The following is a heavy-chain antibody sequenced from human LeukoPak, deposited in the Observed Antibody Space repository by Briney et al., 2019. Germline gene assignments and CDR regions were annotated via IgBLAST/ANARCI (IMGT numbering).Heavy chain of an antibody. CDR1: DGSITNND. J-gene: IGHJ4*02. CDR2: VHYSGTT. CDR3: ARGDSSGYYPFDY. D-gene: IGHD3-22*01. V-gene: IGHV4-59*01. Sequence: SETLSLTCTVSDGSITNNDWSWVRQTPGKGLEFIGYVHYSGTTNYNPSLRSRVTISIDTSRKHFSLKLSSVTAADTAVYYCARGDSSGYYPFDYWGQGTLVTVSS.